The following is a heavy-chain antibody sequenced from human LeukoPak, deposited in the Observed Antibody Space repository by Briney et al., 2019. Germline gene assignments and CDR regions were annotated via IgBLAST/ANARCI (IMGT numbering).Heavy chain of an antibody. D-gene: IGHD6-19*01. CDR2: IYSPGKT. J-gene: IGHJ3*02. Sequence: GGCLRLSCAASGFIVSSNYMSWVRQAPGKGLEGVSVIYSPGKTYYVESVQGRFTLSRDNSKNTLYLQMNSLRAVDTAVYYCARGLQDSSDWYDAFDSWGQGTMVTVSS. CDR3: ARGLQDSSDWYDAFDS. V-gene: IGHV3-53*01. CDR1: GFIVSSNY.